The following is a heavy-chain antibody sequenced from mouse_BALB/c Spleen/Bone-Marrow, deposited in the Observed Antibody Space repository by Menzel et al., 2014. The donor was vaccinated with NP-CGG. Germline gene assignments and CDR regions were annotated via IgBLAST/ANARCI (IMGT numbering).Heavy chain of an antibody. D-gene: IGHD2-4*01. CDR2: ISSGGSYT. J-gene: IGHJ3*01. Sequence: EVKLVESGGGLVKPGGSLKLSCAASGFTFSSYAMSWVRQTPEKRLEWVATISSGGSYTYYPDSVKGRFTISRDNAKNTLYLQMSGLRSEDTAMYYCARKSYYDYDGRPWFAYWGQGTLVTVSA. V-gene: IGHV5-9-3*01. CDR1: GFTFSSYA. CDR3: ARKSYYDYDGRPWFAY.